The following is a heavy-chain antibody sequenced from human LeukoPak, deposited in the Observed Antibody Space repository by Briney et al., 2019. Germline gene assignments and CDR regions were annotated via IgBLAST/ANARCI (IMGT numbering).Heavy chain of an antibody. D-gene: IGHD6-13*01. V-gene: IGHV4-59*01. Sequence: SETLSLTCTVSGGSISSYYWSWIRQPPGKGLEWIGYIYYSGSTNYNPSLKSRVTISVDTSRNQFSLKLSSVTAADTAVYYCARGIAAAGNFDYWGQGTLVTVSS. CDR3: ARGIAAAGNFDY. J-gene: IGHJ4*02. CDR1: GGSISSYY. CDR2: IYYSGST.